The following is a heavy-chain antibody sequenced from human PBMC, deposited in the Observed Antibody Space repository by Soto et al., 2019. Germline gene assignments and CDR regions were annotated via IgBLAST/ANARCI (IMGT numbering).Heavy chain of an antibody. CDR1: GFTFSNAW. CDR3: TTLSSPPYSDDYVWGSYRYFVNDY. V-gene: IGHV3-15*07. CDR2: IKSKTDGGTT. D-gene: IGHD3-16*02. J-gene: IGHJ4*02. Sequence: PGGSLRLSCAASGFTFSNAWMNWVRQAPGKGLEWVGRIKSKTDGGTTDYAAPVKGRFTISRDDSKNTLYLQMNSLKTEDTAVYYCTTLSSPPYSDDYVWGSYRYFVNDYWGQGTLVTVSS.